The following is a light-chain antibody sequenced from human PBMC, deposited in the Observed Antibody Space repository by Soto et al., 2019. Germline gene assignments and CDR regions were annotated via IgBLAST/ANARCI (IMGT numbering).Light chain of an antibody. Sequence: DIQMTQSPSTLSASVGDRVTITCRASQSISSWLAWYQQKPGKAPKLLIYDASRLESGVPSRFSGSGSGTEFTLTISSLQPDDFATYYCQQYNSYSYTFGQGTKVDIK. J-gene: IGKJ2*01. CDR3: QQYNSYSYT. CDR2: DAS. CDR1: QSISSW. V-gene: IGKV1-5*01.